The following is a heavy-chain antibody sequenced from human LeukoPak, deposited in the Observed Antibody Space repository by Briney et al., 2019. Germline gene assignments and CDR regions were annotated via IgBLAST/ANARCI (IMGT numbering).Heavy chain of an antibody. CDR3: AREVPPYYFDC. V-gene: IGHV3-30*01. CDR2: ISSDGNNA. CDR1: GFTFSSYA. D-gene: IGHD2-2*01. J-gene: IGHJ4*02. Sequence: GGSLRLSCAASGFTFSSYAIHWVRQAPGKGLEWVAVISSDGNNAYYADSVKGRFTISRDNSRNTVYLQVNSLSAEDTAVYTCAREVPPYYFDCWGQGTLVTVSS.